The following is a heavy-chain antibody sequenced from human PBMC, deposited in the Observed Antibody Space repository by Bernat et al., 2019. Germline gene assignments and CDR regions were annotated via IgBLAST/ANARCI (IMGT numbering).Heavy chain of an antibody. Sequence: EVQLVESGGGLVKPGGSLRLSCAASGFTFSKAWMSWVRQAPGKGLEWVGRIKSKTDGGTTDYAAPVKGRFTISRDDSKNSLYLQMNSLKTEDTAVYYCARDLDDPYFDYWGQGTLVTVSS. CDR2: IKSKTDGGTT. D-gene: IGHD1-1*01. CDR1: GFTFSKAW. V-gene: IGHV3-15*01. CDR3: ARDLDDPYFDY. J-gene: IGHJ4*02.